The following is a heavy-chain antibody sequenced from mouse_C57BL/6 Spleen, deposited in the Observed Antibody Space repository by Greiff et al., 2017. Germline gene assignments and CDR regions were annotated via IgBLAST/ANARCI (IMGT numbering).Heavy chain of an antibody. J-gene: IGHJ4*01. Sequence: QVQLQQPGAELVKPGASVKLSCKASGYTFTSYWMHWVKQRPGQGLEWIGMIHPNSGSTNYNEKFKGKATLTVDKSSSTAYMQLSSLTSEDSAVYYCAREGYYGSSYAMDYWGQGTSVTVSS. D-gene: IGHD1-1*01. V-gene: IGHV1-64*01. CDR1: GYTFTSYW. CDR3: AREGYYGSSYAMDY. CDR2: IHPNSGST.